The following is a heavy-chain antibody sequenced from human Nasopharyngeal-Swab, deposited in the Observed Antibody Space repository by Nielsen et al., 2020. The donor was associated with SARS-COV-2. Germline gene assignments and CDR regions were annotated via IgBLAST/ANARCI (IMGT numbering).Heavy chain of an antibody. CDR2: IKSKIDLGTI. J-gene: IGHJ4*02. CDR3: TTAELWFEDDY. V-gene: IGHV3-15*01. CDR1: GFTFTNAW. Sequence: GESLKISCAASGFTFTNAWMSWVRQAPGKGLEWVGRIKSKIDLGTIDYAAPVKGRFIISRDDSKSTLHLQMNSLKTEDTAIYYCTTAELWFEDDYWGQGTLVTVSS. D-gene: IGHD3-10*01.